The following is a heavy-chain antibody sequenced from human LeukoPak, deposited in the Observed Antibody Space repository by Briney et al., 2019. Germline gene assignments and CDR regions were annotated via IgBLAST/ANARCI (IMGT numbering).Heavy chain of an antibody. J-gene: IGHJ4*02. CDR3: AKDERSSSSLAFDY. CDR2: ISWHSGSI. Sequence: GGSLRLSCAASGFTFDDYAMHWVRHAPVKGLEWVSGISWHSGSIGYADSVKGRFTISRDNAKNSLYLQMNSLRAEDTALYYCAKDERSSSSLAFDYWGQGTLVTVSS. V-gene: IGHV3-9*01. D-gene: IGHD6-6*01. CDR1: GFTFDDYA.